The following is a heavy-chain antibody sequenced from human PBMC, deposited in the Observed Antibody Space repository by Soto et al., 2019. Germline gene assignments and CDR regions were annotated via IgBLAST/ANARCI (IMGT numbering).Heavy chain of an antibody. D-gene: IGHD6-19*01. CDR1: GFTVSSNY. CDR3: ASAFRYSSGSEGYFQH. V-gene: IGHV3-66*01. Sequence: EVQLVESGGGLVQPGGSLRLSCAASGFTVSSNYMSWVRQAPGKGLEWVSVIYSGGSTYYADSVKGRFTISRDNSKNTLYLQMNSLRAEDTAVYYCASAFRYSSGSEGYFQHWGQGTLVTVSS. CDR2: IYSGGST. J-gene: IGHJ1*01.